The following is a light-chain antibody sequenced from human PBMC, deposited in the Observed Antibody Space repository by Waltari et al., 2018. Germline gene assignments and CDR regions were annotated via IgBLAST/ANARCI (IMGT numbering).Light chain of an antibody. CDR3: LLYMGSGIWV. CDR1: SGSLSATSY. CDR2: KGN. J-gene: IGLJ3*02. V-gene: IGLV8-61*01. Sequence: QTVVTQEPSLSVSPGGTVTLTWSLTSGSLSATSYASWSQQTPGPPPRTLVYKGNRRSSGVPDRFSGSILGNKAALTITGAQADDESDYYCLLYMGSGIWVFGGGTKLTVL.